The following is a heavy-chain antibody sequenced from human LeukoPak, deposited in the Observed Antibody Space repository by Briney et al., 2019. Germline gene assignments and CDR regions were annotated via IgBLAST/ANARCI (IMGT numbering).Heavy chain of an antibody. J-gene: IGHJ4*02. CDR1: GGSISSSNYY. D-gene: IGHD3-16*02. Sequence: SETLSLTCTVSGGSISSSNYYWGWIRQPPGKGLEWIGSMYYSGNTDYNPSLKSRVTISVDTSKNQFSLKVNSVTAADTAVYYCARTLGWASSRYPFDGWGQGTLVAVSS. CDR2: MYYSGNT. V-gene: IGHV4-39*01. CDR3: ARTLGWASSRYPFDG.